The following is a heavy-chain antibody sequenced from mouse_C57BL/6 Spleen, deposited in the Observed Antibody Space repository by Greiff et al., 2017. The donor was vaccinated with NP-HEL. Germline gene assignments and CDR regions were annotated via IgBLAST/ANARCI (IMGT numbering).Heavy chain of an antibody. CDR1: GYTFTSYW. D-gene: IGHD1-1*01. J-gene: IGHJ1*03. V-gene: IGHV1-5*01. CDR3: TRLNYGSSYRWYFDV. Sequence: EVQLQQSGTVLARPGASVKMSCKTSGYTFTSYWMHWVKQRPGQGLEWIGAIYPGNSDTSYNQKFKGKAKLTAVASAGTAYMELSSLTNEDSAVYYCTRLNYGSSYRWYFDVWGTGTTVTVSS. CDR2: IYPGNSDT.